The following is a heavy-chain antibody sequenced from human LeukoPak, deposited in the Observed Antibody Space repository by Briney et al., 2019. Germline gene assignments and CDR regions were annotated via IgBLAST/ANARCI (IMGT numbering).Heavy chain of an antibody. CDR3: ARDAYAYDYVWGSYRYTPYYFDY. CDR2: ISSSSSYI. Sequence: GGSLRPSCAASGFTFSSYSMNWVRQAPGKGLEWVSSISSSSSYIYYADSVKGRFTISRDNAKNSLYLQMNSLRAEDTAVYYCARDAYAYDYVWGSYRYTPYYFDYWGQGTLVTVSS. J-gene: IGHJ4*02. CDR1: GFTFSSYS. D-gene: IGHD3-16*02. V-gene: IGHV3-21*01.